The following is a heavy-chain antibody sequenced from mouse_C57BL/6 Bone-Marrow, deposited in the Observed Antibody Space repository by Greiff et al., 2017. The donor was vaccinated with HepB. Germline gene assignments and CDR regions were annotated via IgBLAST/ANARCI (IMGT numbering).Heavy chain of an antibody. CDR1: GYTFTSYW. J-gene: IGHJ1*03. CDR3: ARRGFDTTVVEHFDV. CDR2: IHPNSGST. D-gene: IGHD1-1*01. V-gene: IGHV1-64*01. Sequence: QVQLQQPGAELVKPGASVKLSCKASGYTFTSYWMHWVKQRPGQGLEWIGMIHPNSGSTNYNEKFKSKATLTVDKSSSTAYMQLSSLTSEDSAVYYCARRGFDTTVVEHFDVWGTGTTVTVSS.